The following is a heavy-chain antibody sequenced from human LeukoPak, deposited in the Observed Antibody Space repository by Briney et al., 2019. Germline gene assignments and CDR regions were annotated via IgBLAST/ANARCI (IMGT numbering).Heavy chain of an antibody. CDR3: ASHLVVDY. V-gene: IGHV3-30*02. Sequence: PGGSLRLSCAASGFTFSNHGMNWVRQAPGKGLEWVAFIRYDGSNKYYADSVKGRFTISRDNSKNTLYLQMNSLRAEDTAVYYCASHLVVDYWGQGTLVTVSS. D-gene: IGHD1-26*01. CDR2: IRYDGSNK. CDR1: GFTFSNHG. J-gene: IGHJ4*02.